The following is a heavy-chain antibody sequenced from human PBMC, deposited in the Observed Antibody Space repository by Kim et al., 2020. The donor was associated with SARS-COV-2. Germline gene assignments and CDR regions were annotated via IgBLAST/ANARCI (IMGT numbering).Heavy chain of an antibody. CDR2: ISRSGASI. D-gene: IGHD3-10*01. CDR1: GFTFDSYA. CDR3: AKDVSEGAGSYLDH. V-gene: IGHV3-23*01. Sequence: GGSLRLSCAASGFTFDSYAMNWVRQAPGKGLVWISAISRSGASIYYADSVKGRFTISRDNSKTTVYLQMNSLRVEDTGIYYCAKDVSEGAGSYLDHWGQGTLAT. J-gene: IGHJ4*02.